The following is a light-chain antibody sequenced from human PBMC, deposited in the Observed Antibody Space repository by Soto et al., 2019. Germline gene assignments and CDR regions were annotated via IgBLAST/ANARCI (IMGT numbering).Light chain of an antibody. CDR3: QQYGNSPWT. J-gene: IGKJ1*01. CDR2: STS. CDR1: QSVSSSY. V-gene: IGKV3-20*01. Sequence: EIVLTQSPATLSLSPWERATLSCRASQSVSSSYLAWYQQKPGQAPRLLIYSTSSRATGIPDRFSGSGSGTDFTLTISRLEPEDFAVYYCQQYGNSPWTFGQGTKVDIK.